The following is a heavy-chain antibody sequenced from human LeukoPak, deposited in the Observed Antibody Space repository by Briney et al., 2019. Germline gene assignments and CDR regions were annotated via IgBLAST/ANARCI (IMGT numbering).Heavy chain of an antibody. CDR3: ARSFGYCSSTSCFGPFNF. Sequence: GRSLRLSCAASGFPFSTYAMNWVRQAPGQGLEWAAVISFDEKDNFYADSVKGRFTISRDNSKNTLYLQMNSLRTDDTAVYYCARSFGYCSSTSCFGPFNFWGQGTRVTVSS. V-gene: IGHV3-30*04. D-gene: IGHD2-2*01. CDR1: GFPFSTYA. CDR2: ISFDEKDN. J-gene: IGHJ3*01.